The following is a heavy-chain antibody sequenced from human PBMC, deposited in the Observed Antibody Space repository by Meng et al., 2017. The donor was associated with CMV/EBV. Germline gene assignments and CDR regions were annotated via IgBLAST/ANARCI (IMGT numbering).Heavy chain of an antibody. V-gene: IGHV3-33*06. J-gene: IGHJ4*02. Sequence: GESLKISCAASGFTFSSYGMHWVRQAPGKGLEWVAVIWYDGSNKYYADSVKGRFTISRDNSKNTLYLQMNSLRAEDTAVYYCAKVGERRGYSGFHDYWGQGTLVTVSS. D-gene: IGHD5-12*01. CDR1: GFTFSSYG. CDR2: IWYDGSNK. CDR3: AKVGERRGYSGFHDY.